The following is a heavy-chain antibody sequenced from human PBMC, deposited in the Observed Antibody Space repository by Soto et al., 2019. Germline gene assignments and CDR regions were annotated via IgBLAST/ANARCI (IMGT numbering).Heavy chain of an antibody. CDR3: AKDPYSYVHKGNAFDI. Sequence: PGGSLRLSCAASGFTFISYGMHWVRQAPGKGLEWVAVISYDGSNKYYADSVKGRFTISRDNSKNTLYLQMNSLRAEDTAVYYCAKDPYSYVHKGNAFDIWGQGTMVTVSS. V-gene: IGHV3-30*18. CDR2: ISYDGSNK. D-gene: IGHD5-18*01. CDR1: GFTFISYG. J-gene: IGHJ3*02.